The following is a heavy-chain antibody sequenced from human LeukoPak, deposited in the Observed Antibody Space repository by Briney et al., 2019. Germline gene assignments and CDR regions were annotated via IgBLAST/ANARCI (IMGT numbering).Heavy chain of an antibody. J-gene: IGHJ5*02. V-gene: IGHV1-2*02. CDR3: ARADIVVVPAAGENWFDP. CDR2: INPNSGGT. CDR1: GYTFTGYY. D-gene: IGHD2-2*01. Sequence: RASVKVSCKASGYTFTGYYMHWVRQAPGQGLEWMGWINPNSGGTNYAQKFQGRVTMTRDTSISTAYMELSRLRSDDTAVYYCARADIVVVPAAGENWFDPWGQGTLVTVSS.